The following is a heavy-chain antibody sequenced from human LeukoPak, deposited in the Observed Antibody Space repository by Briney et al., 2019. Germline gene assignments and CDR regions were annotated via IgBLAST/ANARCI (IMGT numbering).Heavy chain of an antibody. V-gene: IGHV4-4*07. CDR2: IYTSGST. CDR1: GGSISSYY. CDR3: ARVGEWELQWAFDI. D-gene: IGHD1-26*01. Sequence: KTSETLSLTCTVSGGSISSYYWSWIRQPAGKGLEWIGRIYTSGSTNCNPSLKSRVTMSVDTSKNQFSLKLSSVTAADTAVYYCARVGEWELQWAFDIWGQGTMVTVSS. J-gene: IGHJ3*02.